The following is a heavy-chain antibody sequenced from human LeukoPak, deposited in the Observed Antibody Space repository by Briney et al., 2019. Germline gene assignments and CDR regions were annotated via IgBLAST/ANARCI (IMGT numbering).Heavy chain of an antibody. CDR1: GYTFTGHY. V-gene: IGHV1-2*02. Sequence: ASVKVSCKASGYTFTGHYMHWVRQAPGQGLEWMGWINPNSGGTNYAQKFQGRVTMTRDTSISTAYMELSRLRSDDTAVYYCARALSLSTYDSSGYSYWGQGTLVTVSS. CDR2: INPNSGGT. D-gene: IGHD3-22*01. CDR3: ARALSLSTYDSSGYSY. J-gene: IGHJ4*02.